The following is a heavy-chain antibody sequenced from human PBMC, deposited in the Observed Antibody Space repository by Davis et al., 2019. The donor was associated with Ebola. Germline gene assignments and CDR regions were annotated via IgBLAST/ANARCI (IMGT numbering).Heavy chain of an antibody. D-gene: IGHD3-3*01. CDR2: IGTAGDT. Sequence: GGSLRLSCAASGFTFSNYDMHWVRQITGKGLEWVSAIGTAGDTYYPGSVKGRFTISRENAKSSLFLHMTSLRGEDTAVYYCARAAFGSHFFDYWGQGTLVTVSS. CDR3: ARAAFGSHFFDY. J-gene: IGHJ4*02. CDR1: GFTFSNYD. V-gene: IGHV3-13*01.